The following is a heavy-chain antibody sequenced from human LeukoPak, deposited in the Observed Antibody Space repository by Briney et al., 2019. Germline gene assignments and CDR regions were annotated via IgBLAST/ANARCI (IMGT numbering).Heavy chain of an antibody. CDR3: ARERFLEHEYDFDY. V-gene: IGHV1-69*05. J-gene: IGHJ4*02. Sequence: SVTVSCKASGCTFSSYAISWVRQAPGQGLEWMGGIIPNFGTANYAQKFQGRVTITTDESTSTAYMELSSLRSEDADVYYCARERFLEHEYDFDYWGQGTLVTVSS. CDR2: IIPNFGTA. D-gene: IGHD3-3*01. CDR1: GCTFSSYA.